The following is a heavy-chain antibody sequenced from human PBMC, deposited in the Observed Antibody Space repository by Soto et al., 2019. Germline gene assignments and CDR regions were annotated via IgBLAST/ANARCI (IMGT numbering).Heavy chain of an antibody. V-gene: IGHV4-30-2*01. CDR3: ARGNIYGDYYYYYALDV. D-gene: IGHD4-17*01. CDR1: GGSISSGDYS. J-gene: IGHJ6*02. CDR2: IYHSGST. Sequence: PSETLSLTCVVSGGSISSGDYSWSWIRQPPGKGLEWIGYIYHSGSTYYNPSLKSRVTISVDRSKNQFSLKLSSVTAADTALYYCARGNIYGDYYYYYALDVWGPGTTVTVSS.